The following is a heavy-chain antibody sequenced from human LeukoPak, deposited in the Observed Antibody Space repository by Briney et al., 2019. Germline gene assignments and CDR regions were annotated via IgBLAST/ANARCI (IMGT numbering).Heavy chain of an antibody. J-gene: IGHJ4*02. Sequence: GASVKVSCKASGYTFTRYYMHWVRQAPGQGLEWMGIINPSGGSARYAQKFQGRVTMTRHTSTSTVYMEVSSLRSEDTAVYYCARLADYDSSGYLSYWGQGTLVTVSS. CDR2: INPSGGSA. CDR1: GYTFTRYY. V-gene: IGHV1-46*01. CDR3: ARLADYDSSGYLSY. D-gene: IGHD3-22*01.